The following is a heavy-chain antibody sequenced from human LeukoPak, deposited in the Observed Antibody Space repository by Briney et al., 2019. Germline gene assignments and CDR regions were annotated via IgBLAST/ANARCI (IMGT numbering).Heavy chain of an antibody. J-gene: IGHJ4*02. CDR1: GFTFSSYS. D-gene: IGHD2-15*01. CDR3: ARRGYCSGGSCYPLDY. Sequence: PGGSLRLSCAASGFTFSSYSMNWVRQAPGKGLEWVSYISSSSSTIYYADSVKGRFTISGDNAKNSLYLQMNSLRDEDTAVYYCARRGYCSGGSCYPLDYWGQGTLVTVSS. V-gene: IGHV3-48*02. CDR2: ISSSSSTI.